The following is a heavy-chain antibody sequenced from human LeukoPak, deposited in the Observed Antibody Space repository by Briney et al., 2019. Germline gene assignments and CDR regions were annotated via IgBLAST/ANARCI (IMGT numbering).Heavy chain of an antibody. V-gene: IGHV1-18*01. D-gene: IGHD3-3*01. Sequence: GASVTVSCKASGYTFTSYGISWVRQAPGQGLEWMGWISAYNGNTNYAQKLQGRVTMTTDTSTSTAYMELRSLRSDDTAVYYCARDLNYDFWSGYVEYYFDYWGQGTLVTVSS. CDR1: GYTFTSYG. CDR3: ARDLNYDFWSGYVEYYFDY. J-gene: IGHJ4*02. CDR2: ISAYNGNT.